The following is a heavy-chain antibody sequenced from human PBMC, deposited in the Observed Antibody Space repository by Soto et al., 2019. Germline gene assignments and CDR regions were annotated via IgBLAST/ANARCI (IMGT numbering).Heavy chain of an antibody. Sequence: PSETLSLTCTVSGGSMSSSNWWNWVRQPPGKGLEWIGETHHSGRTNYNPSLKSRVTISVDTSKNQFSLKLSSVTAADTAVYYCARRYGGNFDYWGQGTLVTVSS. V-gene: IGHV4-4*02. CDR1: GGSMSSSNW. D-gene: IGHD3-16*01. CDR3: ARRYGGNFDY. CDR2: THHSGRT. J-gene: IGHJ4*02.